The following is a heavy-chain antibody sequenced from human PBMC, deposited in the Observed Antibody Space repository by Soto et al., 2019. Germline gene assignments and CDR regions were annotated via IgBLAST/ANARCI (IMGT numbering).Heavy chain of an antibody. Sequence: SETLSLTFTVSGDSINTDYYWSWIRQPPGKGLERIGYIYYSGSTYYNPSLKMRCTISVDTSKNQFSLKLSSVTAADTAVYYCARDSGYHYYGMDVWGQGTTVTVSS. CDR3: ARDSGYHYYGMDV. CDR2: IYYSGST. J-gene: IGHJ6*02. V-gene: IGHV4-30-4*02. CDR1: GDSINTDYY. D-gene: IGHD2-15*01.